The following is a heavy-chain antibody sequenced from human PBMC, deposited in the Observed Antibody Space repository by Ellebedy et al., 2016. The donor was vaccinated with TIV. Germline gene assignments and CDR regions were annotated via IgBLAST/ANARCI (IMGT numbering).Heavy chain of an antibody. CDR1: GFTFSSYW. Sequence: GESLKISCAASGFTFSSYWMHWVRQAPGKGLVWVSRINSDGSSTSYADSVKGRFTISRDNAKNTLYLQMNSLRAEDTAVYYCARAPHESYYYYYGMDVWGQGTTVTVSS. CDR2: INSDGSST. V-gene: IGHV3-74*01. J-gene: IGHJ6*02. CDR3: ARAPHESYYYYYGMDV.